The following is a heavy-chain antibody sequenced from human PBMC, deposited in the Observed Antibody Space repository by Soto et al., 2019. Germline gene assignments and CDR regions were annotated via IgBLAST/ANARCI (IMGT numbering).Heavy chain of an antibody. CDR2: SYYSGNT. CDR3: ARYPVVVVPAANYGLDV. Sequence: QVQLQESGPGLVKPSQTLSLTCSVSGVSVSSDIYYWSWIRHHPGKGLELIGYSYYSGNTYYNPSLGGRVTISLDTSKNHCSLRLRSVTPADTAVYYCARYPVVVVPAANYGLDVWGQGTTVTVSS. V-gene: IGHV4-31*03. D-gene: IGHD2-2*01. CDR1: GVSVSSDIYY. J-gene: IGHJ6*02.